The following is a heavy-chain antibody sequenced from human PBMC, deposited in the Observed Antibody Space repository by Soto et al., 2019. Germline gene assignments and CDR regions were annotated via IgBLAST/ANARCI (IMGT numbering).Heavy chain of an antibody. J-gene: IGHJ4*02. CDR1: GFTVSSNY. CDR3: ARDRSYGSGSLDY. V-gene: IGHV3-53*01. Sequence: SLRLSCAASGFTVSSNYMSWVRQAPGKGLEWVSVIYSGGSTYYADSVKGRFTISRDNSKNTLYLQMNSLRAEDTAVYYCARDRSYGSGSLDYWGQGTLVTVSS. CDR2: IYSGGST. D-gene: IGHD3-10*01.